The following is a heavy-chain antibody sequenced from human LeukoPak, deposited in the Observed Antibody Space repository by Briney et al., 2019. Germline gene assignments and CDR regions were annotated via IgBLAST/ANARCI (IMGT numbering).Heavy chain of an antibody. CDR3: ARDYGPILTGYYTD. J-gene: IGHJ4*02. CDR1: GGSISSYY. V-gene: IGHV4-4*07. Sequence: SETLSLTCTVSGGSISSYYWSWIRQPAGKGLEWIGRIYTSGSTNYNPSLKSRVTMSVDTSKNQFSLTLSSVTAADTAVYYCARDYGPILTGYYTDWGQGTLVTVSS. CDR2: IYTSGST. D-gene: IGHD3-9*01.